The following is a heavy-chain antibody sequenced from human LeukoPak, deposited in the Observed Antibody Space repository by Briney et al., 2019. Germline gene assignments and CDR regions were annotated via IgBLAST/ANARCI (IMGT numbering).Heavy chain of an antibody. CDR3: AREQWELPRGTYYFDY. J-gene: IGHJ4*02. D-gene: IGHD1-26*01. CDR1: GFIFSRYW. Sequence: PGGSLRLSCAASGFIFSRYWMSWVRQAPGKGLEWVANIKKDGSEKYYVDFVEGRHTISRDNAKTSLYLHMDSLRAEDTAVYYCAREQWELPRGTYYFDYWGQGTLVTVSS. V-gene: IGHV3-7*05. CDR2: IKKDGSEK.